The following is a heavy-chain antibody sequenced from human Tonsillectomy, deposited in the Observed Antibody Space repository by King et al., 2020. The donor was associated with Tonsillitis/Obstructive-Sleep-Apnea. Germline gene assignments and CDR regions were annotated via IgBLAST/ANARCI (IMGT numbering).Heavy chain of an antibody. D-gene: IGHD2/OR15-2a*01. J-gene: IGHJ6*03. CDR2: IYDSGST. V-gene: IGHV4-61*01. Sequence: QLQESGPGLVKPSETLSLTCSVSGGSVSSGRYYWSWIRQPQGKGLEWIGYIYDSGSTNYTPSLKSRVIISVDTSKNQFSLKLSSGTAADTAVYYCATIGAPGGDYYMDIWGKGTTVTVSS. CDR1: GGSVSSGRYY. CDR3: ATIGAPGGDYYMDI.